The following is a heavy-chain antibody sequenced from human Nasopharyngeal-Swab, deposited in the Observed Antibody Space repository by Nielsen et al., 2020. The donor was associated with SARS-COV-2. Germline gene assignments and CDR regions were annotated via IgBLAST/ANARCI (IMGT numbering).Heavy chain of an antibody. CDR2: VYPGNSEV. J-gene: IGHJ5*02. Sequence: GESLKISCMASGSSFVNHWIDWVRQKPGKGLEWMGMVYPGNSEVAYSPSFQGQVTISADKSTNTAYLQWKRLRASDSAMYFCARRAARDGYNYEVDPWGQGTLVTVSS. V-gene: IGHV5-51*01. CDR3: ARRAARDGYNYEVDP. CDR1: GSSFVNHW. D-gene: IGHD5-24*01.